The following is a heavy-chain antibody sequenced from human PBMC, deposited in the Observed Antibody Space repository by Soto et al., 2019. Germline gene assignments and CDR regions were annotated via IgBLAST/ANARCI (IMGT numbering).Heavy chain of an antibody. J-gene: IGHJ4*02. CDR2: ISASGVTT. D-gene: IGHD2-8*02. Sequence: EVQLLESGGGLVQPGGSLRLSCAASGFAFHTHALSWVRQAPGKGLEWVSGISASGVTTHYADSVKGRFTISRDNSKNTVTLQMNSLRAEDTAFYYCAKDRTPPLSLSPSSQAIKNLLVGQCFDSWGQGTLVTVSS. CDR3: AKDRTPPLSLSPSSQAIKNLLVGQCFDS. CDR1: GFAFHTHA. V-gene: IGHV3-23*01.